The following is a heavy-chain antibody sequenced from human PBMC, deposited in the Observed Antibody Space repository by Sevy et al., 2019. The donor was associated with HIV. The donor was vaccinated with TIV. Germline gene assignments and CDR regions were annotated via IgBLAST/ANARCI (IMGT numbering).Heavy chain of an antibody. CDR3: AKDLLPYGSGSYPLDY. CDR2: IGWNSGSV. CDR1: GFRFEDYG. J-gene: IGHJ4*02. D-gene: IGHD3-10*01. V-gene: IGHV3-9*01. Sequence: SLRLSCAASGFRFEDYGMHWVRRAPGKGLEWVSGIGWNSGSVGYAVSVKGRFTIPRDNAKNLLYLQMNSLTSEDTALYYCAKDLLPYGSGSYPLDYWGQGTVVTVSS.